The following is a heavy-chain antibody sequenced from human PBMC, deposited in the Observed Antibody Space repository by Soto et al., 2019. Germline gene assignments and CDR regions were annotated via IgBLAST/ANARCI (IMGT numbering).Heavy chain of an antibody. D-gene: IGHD3-3*01. J-gene: IGHJ6*02. CDR2: IYYSGST. V-gene: IGHV4-59*01. CDR3: ARTIFGVVPAGEYYYYGMDG. Sequence: SETLSLTCTVSGGSISSYYWSWIRQPPGKGLEWIGYIYYSGSTNYNPSLKSRVTISVDTSKNQFSLKLSSVTAADTAVYYCARTIFGVVPAGEYYYYGMDGWGQGTTVTVSS. CDR1: GGSISSYY.